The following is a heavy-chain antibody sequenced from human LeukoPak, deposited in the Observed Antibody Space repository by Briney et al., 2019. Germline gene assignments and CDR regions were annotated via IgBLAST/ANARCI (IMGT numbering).Heavy chain of an antibody. Sequence: SETLSLTCTVSGGSISSYYWSWIRQPPGKGLEWIGGINHSGSTNYNPSLKSRVTISVDTSKNQFSLKLSSVTAADTAVYYCARGRGDFWSGYPLFDYWGQGTLVTVSS. CDR2: INHSGST. V-gene: IGHV4-34*01. J-gene: IGHJ4*02. D-gene: IGHD3-3*01. CDR3: ARGRGDFWSGYPLFDY. CDR1: GGSISSYY.